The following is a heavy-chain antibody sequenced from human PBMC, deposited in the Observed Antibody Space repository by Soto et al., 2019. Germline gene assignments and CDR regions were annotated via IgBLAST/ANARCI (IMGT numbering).Heavy chain of an antibody. CDR1: GDSISSGYF. V-gene: IGHV4-30-4*01. CDR3: ARGPSADKIDY. D-gene: IGHD3-3*01. CDR2: TYNSGTT. Sequence: QVPLQESGPGLVEPSQTLSLTCTVSGDSISSGYFWSWIRQSPGKGLEWIGHTYNSGTTYNNPSLRSRGTISIDTSRNQFSLRLTSVTAADTAVYYCARGPSADKIDYWGQGTLVTVSS. J-gene: IGHJ4*02.